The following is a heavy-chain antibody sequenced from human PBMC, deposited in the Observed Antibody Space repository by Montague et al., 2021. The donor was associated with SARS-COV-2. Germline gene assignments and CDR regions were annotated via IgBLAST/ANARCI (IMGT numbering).Heavy chain of an antibody. D-gene: IGHD2-15*01. J-gene: IGHJ4*02. V-gene: IGHV3-23*01. CDR1: GFTVSTAV. CDR3: AKGRGTSCSDY. Sequence: SLRLSCAASGFTVSTAVVSWVRQAPGKGPEWVSTINGGGGSTYYADSMRGRFTISRDNSENTLYLQMNSLRAEDTAIYYRAKGRGTSCSDYWGQGTLVTVSS. CDR2: INGGGGST.